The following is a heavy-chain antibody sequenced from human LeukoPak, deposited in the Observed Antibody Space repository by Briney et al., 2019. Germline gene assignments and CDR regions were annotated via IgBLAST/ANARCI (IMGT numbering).Heavy chain of an antibody. Sequence: ASVTVSSTASVYTFTVYYMHWVRQAPGQGVEWMGWINPNRGGTNYAQKFQGRVTMTRDTSISTAYMELSRLRSDDTAVYYCARGSMACSSTSCYYGGHWFDPWGQGTLVTVSS. D-gene: IGHD2-2*01. CDR3: ARGSMACSSTSCYYGGHWFDP. CDR2: INPNRGGT. CDR1: VYTFTVYY. J-gene: IGHJ5*02. V-gene: IGHV1-2*02.